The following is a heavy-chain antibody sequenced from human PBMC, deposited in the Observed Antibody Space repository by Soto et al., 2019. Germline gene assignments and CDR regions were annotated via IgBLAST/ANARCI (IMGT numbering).Heavy chain of an antibody. CDR2: IYPGDADT. CDR3: AASIFYYGMDV. Sequence: GESLKISCKGSGYTFTNYWIGWVRQMPGKGLEWMGIIYPGDADTKYNPSFQGQVTISADKSITTTYLQWSSLKASDTAIYYCAASIFYYGMDVWGQGTTVTVSS. V-gene: IGHV5-51*01. J-gene: IGHJ6*02. CDR1: GYTFTNYW.